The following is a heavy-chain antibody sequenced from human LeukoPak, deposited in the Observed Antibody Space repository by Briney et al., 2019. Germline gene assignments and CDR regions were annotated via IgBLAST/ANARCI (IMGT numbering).Heavy chain of an antibody. CDR1: GFTFSSYS. Sequence: GGSLRLSCAASGFTFSSYSMNWVRQAPGKGLEWVSYISSSSSTIYYADSVKGRFTISRDNAKKSLYLQMNSLRAEDTAVYYCARGGFVGYCSSTSCLDYWGQGTLVTVSS. CDR2: ISSSSSTI. J-gene: IGHJ4*02. CDR3: ARGGFVGYCSSTSCLDY. D-gene: IGHD2-2*01. V-gene: IGHV3-48*04.